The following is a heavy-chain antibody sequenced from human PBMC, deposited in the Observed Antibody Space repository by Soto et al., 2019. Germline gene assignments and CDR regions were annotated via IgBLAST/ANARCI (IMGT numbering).Heavy chain of an antibody. V-gene: IGHV1-18*01. J-gene: IGHJ5*02. D-gene: IGHD6-13*01. CDR2: ISAYNGNT. CDR3: AREYSSSWVHVNWFDP. CDR1: GYTFTSYG. Sequence: QVQLVQSGAEVKKPGASVQVSCKASGYTFTSYGISWVRQAPGQGLEWMGWISAYNGNTHYAQTLQGRVTMTTDTSTSTAYMELRRLRSDYTAVYYWAREYSSSWVHVNWFDPWGQGTLVTVSS.